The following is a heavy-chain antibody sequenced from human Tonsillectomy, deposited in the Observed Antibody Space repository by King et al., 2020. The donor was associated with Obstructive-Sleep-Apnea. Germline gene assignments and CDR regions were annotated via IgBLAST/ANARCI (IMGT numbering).Heavy chain of an antibody. CDR1: GFTFSSFG. CDR3: AKDGIPYYYGNGYDFEY. CDR2: IRSVGSYD. V-gene: IGHV3-30*02. Sequence: VQLVESGGGVVQPGGSLRLSCAAAGFTFSSFGMHWVRQTPGKGLEWVAFIRSVGSYDYCSASGEGRFTICRENSKNMLYLQKNSLRVDDTAVYYCAKDGIPYYYGNGYDFEYWGQGTLVTVSS. D-gene: IGHD3-10*01. J-gene: IGHJ4*02.